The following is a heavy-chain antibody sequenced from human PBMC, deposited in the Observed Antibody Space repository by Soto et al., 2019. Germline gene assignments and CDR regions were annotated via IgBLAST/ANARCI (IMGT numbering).Heavy chain of an antibody. V-gene: IGHV5-10-1*01. J-gene: IGHJ6*02. D-gene: IGHD6-19*01. CDR2: IDPSDSYT. Sequence: GESLKISCKGSGYSFTSYWISWVRQMPGKGLEWMGRIDPSDSYTNYSPSFQGHVTISADKSISTAYLQWSSLKASDTAMYYCAKVTDSSVDRSGWYPYYYGMDVWGQGTTVTVSS. CDR3: AKVTDSSVDRSGWYPYYYGMDV. CDR1: GYSFTSYW.